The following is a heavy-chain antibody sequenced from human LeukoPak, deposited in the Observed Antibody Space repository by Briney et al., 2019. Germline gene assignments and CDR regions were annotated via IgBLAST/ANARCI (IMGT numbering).Heavy chain of an antibody. Sequence: PSETLSLTCSVSGDSIRSGDAYWGWIRQSPLKGLEWIASIYYVGSPHSSPSLNSRRVTMSVDTSKNQFSLTLTSVTAADSAVYYCARIPLTKRAVDVWGQGTTVTVSS. CDR3: ARIPLTKRAVDV. D-gene: IGHD3-3*01. J-gene: IGHJ6*02. CDR2: IYYVGSP. V-gene: IGHV4-39*01. CDR1: GDSIRSGDAY.